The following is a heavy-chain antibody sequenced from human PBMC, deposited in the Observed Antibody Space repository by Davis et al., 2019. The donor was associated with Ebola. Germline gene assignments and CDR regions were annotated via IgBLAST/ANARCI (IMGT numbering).Heavy chain of an antibody. V-gene: IGHV4-34*01. CDR1: GGSFSGYY. Sequence: PSETLSLTCAVFGGSFSGYYWTWTRQSPGKGLEWIGEINHSGSTNYNPSLKSRVTISVDTSKNQFSLKLSSVTAADTAVYYCARGVHYYDSSGLNWFDPWGQGTLVTVSS. J-gene: IGHJ5*02. CDR2: INHSGST. CDR3: ARGVHYYDSSGLNWFDP. D-gene: IGHD3-22*01.